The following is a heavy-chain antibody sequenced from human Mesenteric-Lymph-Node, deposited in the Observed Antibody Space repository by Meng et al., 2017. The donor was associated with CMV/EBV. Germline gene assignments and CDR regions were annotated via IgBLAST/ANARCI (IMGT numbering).Heavy chain of an antibody. CDR1: GFTFTSYD. D-gene: IGHD2-2*01. Sequence: GESLKISCVASGFTFTSYDMNWVRQAPGKGLDWVSYISTGSGTMYYADAVKGRFTISRDNAKNSLYLQMNSLRAEDTAVYYCARDLGGDCSSTSCSDYWGQGTLVTVSS. J-gene: IGHJ4*02. CDR2: ISTGSGTM. V-gene: IGHV3-48*04. CDR3: ARDLGGDCSSTSCSDY.